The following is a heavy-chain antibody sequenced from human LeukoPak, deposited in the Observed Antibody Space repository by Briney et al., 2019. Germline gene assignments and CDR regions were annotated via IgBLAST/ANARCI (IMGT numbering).Heavy chain of an antibody. CDR2: INEDGSDI. CDR3: ARDTYRFFDF. D-gene: IGHD5-18*01. J-gene: IGHJ4*02. CDR1: GFTFSNYW. Sequence: GGSLRLPCTASGFTFSNYWMTWVRQAPGKGLEWVANINEDGSDIYYLDSVKARFTVSRANAKNSLFLQMHSLRAEDTAIYYCARDTYRFFDFWGQGTLVTVSS. V-gene: IGHV3-7*03.